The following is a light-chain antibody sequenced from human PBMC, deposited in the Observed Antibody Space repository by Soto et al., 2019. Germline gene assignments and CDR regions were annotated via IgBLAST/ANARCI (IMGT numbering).Light chain of an antibody. CDR2: GAS. CDR1: QSVSSSY. J-gene: IGKJ1*01. CDR3: QQYGSSPKT. V-gene: IGKV3-20*01. Sequence: EIVLMQSPGTLSLSPGERATLSCRASQSVSSSYLAWYQQKPGQAPRLLIYGASSRATGIPDRFSGSGSGTDFILTISRLEPEDFAAYYCQQYGSSPKTFGQGTKVEIK.